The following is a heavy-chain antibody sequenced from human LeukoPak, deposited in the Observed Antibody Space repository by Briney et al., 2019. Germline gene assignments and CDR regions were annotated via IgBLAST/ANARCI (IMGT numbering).Heavy chain of an antibody. Sequence: ASVKVSCKASGYTFNFYYVHWVRQAPGQGLEWMGIINPNSGGTTYAQKFQGRVTLTGDTSASTVFMELRSLRSDDTAVYYCARDGELPLGYWGQGTLVTVSS. CDR3: ARDGELPLGY. V-gene: IGHV1-46*02. CDR1: GYTFNFYY. CDR2: INPNSGGT. D-gene: IGHD1-26*01. J-gene: IGHJ4*02.